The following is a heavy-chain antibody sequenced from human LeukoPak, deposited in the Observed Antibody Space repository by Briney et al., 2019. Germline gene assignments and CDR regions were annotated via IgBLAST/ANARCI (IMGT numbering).Heavy chain of an antibody. CDR1: GFSFSSYG. D-gene: IGHD6-19*01. CDR3: AKWRGEGIAVSPGTDY. CDR2: IRYDGSNK. Sequence: GGSLRLSCAASGFSFSSYGMHWVRQAPGKGLKWVAFIRYDGSNKYYADSVKGRFTISRDNSNNTLYLQMNSLRSEDTAVYYCAKWRGEGIAVSPGTDYWGQGTLVTVSS. J-gene: IGHJ4*02. V-gene: IGHV3-30*02.